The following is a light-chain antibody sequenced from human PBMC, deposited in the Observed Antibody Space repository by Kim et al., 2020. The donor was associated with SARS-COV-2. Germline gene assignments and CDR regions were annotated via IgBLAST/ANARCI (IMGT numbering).Light chain of an antibody. J-gene: IGLJ2*01. Sequence: QSALTQPASVSGSPGQSITISCTGASSDVVSWYQHHPGEAPKLIIFEVNKRLSQISNRFSGSKSGNTASLTIAGLQAEDEANYYCCSYEGTVVFGGGTQLTVL. CDR3: CSYEGTVV. CDR1: SSDVV. CDR2: EVN. V-gene: IGLV2-23*02.